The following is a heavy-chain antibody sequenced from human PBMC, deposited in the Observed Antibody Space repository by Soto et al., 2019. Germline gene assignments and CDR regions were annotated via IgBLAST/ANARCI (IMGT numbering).Heavy chain of an antibody. V-gene: IGHV1-18*01. CDR2: ISAYNGNT. CDR3: ARVRIVVVPAAEPGPFDY. Sequence: ASVKVSCKASGYTFTRYTMNWVRQAPGQRLEWVGWISAYNGNTNYAQKLQGRVTMTTDTSTSTAYMELRGLRSDDTAVYYCARVRIVVVPAAEPGPFDYWGQGTLVTVSS. CDR1: GYTFTRYT. D-gene: IGHD2-2*01. J-gene: IGHJ4*01.